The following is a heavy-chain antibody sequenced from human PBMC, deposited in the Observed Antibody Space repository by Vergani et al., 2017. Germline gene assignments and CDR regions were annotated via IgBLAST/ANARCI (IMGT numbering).Heavy chain of an antibody. CDR3: ARDKRCSSTSCAKVYGMDV. J-gene: IGHJ6*02. V-gene: IGHV4-61*01. CDR1: GGSLSSGSYY. CDR2: IYYSGST. D-gene: IGHD2-2*01. Sequence: QVQLQESGPGLLKPSQTLSLTCTVSGGSLSSGSYYWSWVRQRPGKGLEWIGYIYYSGSTNYNPSLKSRVTISVDTSKNQFSLKLSSVTAADTAVYYCARDKRCSSTSCAKVYGMDVWGQGTTVTVSS.